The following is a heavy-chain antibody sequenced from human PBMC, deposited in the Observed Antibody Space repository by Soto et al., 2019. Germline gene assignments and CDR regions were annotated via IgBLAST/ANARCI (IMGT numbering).Heavy chain of an antibody. CDR2: ISGSGGST. Sequence: GGSLRLSCAASGFTFSSYAMSWVRQAPGKGLEWVSAISGSGGSTYYADSVKGRFTISRDNSKGTLYLQMNSLRDEDTAVYYCARGGAYCGGACPPVHFDYWGQGTLVTVSS. J-gene: IGHJ4*02. V-gene: IGHV3-23*01. CDR1: GFTFSSYA. CDR3: ARGGAYCGGACPPVHFDY. D-gene: IGHD2-21*02.